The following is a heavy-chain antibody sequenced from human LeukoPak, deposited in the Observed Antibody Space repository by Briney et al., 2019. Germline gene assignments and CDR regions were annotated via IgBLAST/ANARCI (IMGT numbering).Heavy chain of an antibody. Sequence: ASVKVSCKASGGIFRSYGISWVRQAPGQGLEWMGRIIPIFGTADYAQKFQGRVTITTDETTSTAYMELSSLRFEDTAVYYCARLDGNWYFDLWGRGTLVTVPS. CDR2: IIPIFGTA. CDR3: ARLDGNWYFDL. CDR1: GGIFRSYG. D-gene: IGHD1-1*01. V-gene: IGHV1-69*05. J-gene: IGHJ2*01.